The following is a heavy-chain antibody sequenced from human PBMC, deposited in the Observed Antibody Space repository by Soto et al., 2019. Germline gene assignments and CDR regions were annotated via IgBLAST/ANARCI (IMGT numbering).Heavy chain of an antibody. Sequence: QVQLVQSGAEVKKPGASVKVSCKASGYTFTSYDINWVRQATGQGLEWMGLMNPNSGNTGYAQKFQGRVTMTRNTSISTVYMELSSLRSDDTAVYYSARGANFVWSGTNMDVWGKGTTVTVSS. V-gene: IGHV1-8*01. CDR3: ARGANFVWSGTNMDV. J-gene: IGHJ6*03. CDR2: MNPNSGNT. D-gene: IGHD3-3*01. CDR1: GYTFTSYD.